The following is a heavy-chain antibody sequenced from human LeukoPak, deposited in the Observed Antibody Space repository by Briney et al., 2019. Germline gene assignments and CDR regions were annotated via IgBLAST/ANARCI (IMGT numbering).Heavy chain of an antibody. D-gene: IGHD3-10*01. J-gene: IGHJ3*02. Sequence: GASVTVSCKASGYTFTSYAMHWVRQAPGQRLEWMGWINAGNGNTKYSQKFQGRVTITRDTSASTAYMELSSLRSEDTAVYYCAREGLAGFGELLSPDAFDIWGQGTMVTVSS. CDR2: INAGNGNT. V-gene: IGHV1-3*01. CDR3: AREGLAGFGELLSPDAFDI. CDR1: GYTFTSYA.